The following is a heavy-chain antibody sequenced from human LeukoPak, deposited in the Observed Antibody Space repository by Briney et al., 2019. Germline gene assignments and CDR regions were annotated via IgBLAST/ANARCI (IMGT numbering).Heavy chain of an antibody. V-gene: IGHV3-30-3*01. Sequence: GGSLRLSCAASGITFSSYAMHWVRQAPGKGLEWVAVISYDGSNKYYADSVKGRFTISRDNSKNTLYLQMNSLRAEDTAVYYCARGYSSGWYYFDYWGQGTLVTASS. J-gene: IGHJ4*02. D-gene: IGHD6-19*01. CDR3: ARGYSSGWYYFDY. CDR1: GITFSSYA. CDR2: ISYDGSNK.